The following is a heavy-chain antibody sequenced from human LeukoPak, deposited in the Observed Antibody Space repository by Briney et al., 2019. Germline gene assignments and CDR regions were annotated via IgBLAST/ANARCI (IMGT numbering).Heavy chain of an antibody. CDR2: IYHSGST. CDR3: AREIAAAGAFDY. J-gene: IGHJ4*02. CDR1: GYSISSGYY. Sequence: PSETLSLTCAVSGYSISSGYYWGWIRQPPGKGLEWIGSIYHSGSTYYNPSLKSRVTISVDTSKNQFSLKLSSVTAADTAVYYCAREIAAAGAFDYWGQGTLVTVSS. D-gene: IGHD6-13*01. V-gene: IGHV4-38-2*02.